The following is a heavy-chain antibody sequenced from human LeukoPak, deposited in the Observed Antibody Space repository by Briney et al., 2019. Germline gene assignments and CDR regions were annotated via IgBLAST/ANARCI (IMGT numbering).Heavy chain of an antibody. CDR2: ISAYNGNT. CDR3: ARGWADIVVVPASREFDP. V-gene: IGHV1-18*01. D-gene: IGHD2-2*01. J-gene: IGHJ5*02. CDR1: GYTSTSYG. Sequence: ASVKVSCKASGYTSTSYGISWVRQAPGQGLEWMGWISAYNGNTNYAQKLQGRVTMTTDTSTSTAYMELRSLRSDDTAVYYCARGWADIVVVPASREFDPWGQGTLVTVSS.